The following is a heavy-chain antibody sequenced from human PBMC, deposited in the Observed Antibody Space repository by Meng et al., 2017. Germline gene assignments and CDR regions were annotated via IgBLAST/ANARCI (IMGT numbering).Heavy chain of an antibody. V-gene: IGHV1-69*06. CDR1: GGTFSSYA. J-gene: IGHJ5*02. CDR2: IIPIFGTA. Sequence: QGRRVQAGAEVKKPGSSGKVSCKASGGTFSSYAISWVRQAPGQGLEWMGGIIPIFGTANYAQKFQGRVTITRNTSISTAYMELSSLRSEDTAVYYCARGYYGSGLFDPWGQGTLVTVSS. D-gene: IGHD3-10*01. CDR3: ARGYYGSGLFDP.